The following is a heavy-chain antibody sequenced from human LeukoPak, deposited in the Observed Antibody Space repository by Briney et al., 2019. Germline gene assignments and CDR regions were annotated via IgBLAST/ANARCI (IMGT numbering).Heavy chain of an antibody. CDR2: INHSGST. CDR3: ARILWFGEYSQDY. D-gene: IGHD3-10*01. CDR1: GGSFSGYY. J-gene: IGHJ4*02. V-gene: IGHV4-34*01. Sequence: SETLSLTCAVYGGSFSGYYWSWIRQPPGKGLEWIGEINHSGSTNYNPSLKSRVTISVDTSKNQFSLKLSSVTAADTAVYYCARILWFGEYSQDYWGQGTLVTVSS.